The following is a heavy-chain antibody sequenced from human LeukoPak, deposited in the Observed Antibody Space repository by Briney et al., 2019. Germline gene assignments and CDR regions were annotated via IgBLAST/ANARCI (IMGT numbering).Heavy chain of an antibody. CDR2: IYTSGST. J-gene: IGHJ4*02. CDR1: GGSISSGSYY. D-gene: IGHD3-16*02. V-gene: IGHV4-61*02. Sequence: SQTLSLTCTLSGGSISSGSYYWSWIRQPAGKRLEWIGRIYTSGSTNYNPSLKSRVTISVDTSKNQFSVKLSSVTAADTAVYYCARFTFGGVIVPSWGQGTLVTVSS. CDR3: ARFTFGGVIVPS.